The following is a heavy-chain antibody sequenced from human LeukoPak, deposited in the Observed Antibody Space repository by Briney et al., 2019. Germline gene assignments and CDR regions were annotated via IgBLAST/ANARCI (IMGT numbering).Heavy chain of an antibody. D-gene: IGHD4-23*01. V-gene: IGHV4-59*11. J-gene: IGHJ4*02. CDR2: YFDTGST. CDR3: VRTGWELLTT. Sequence: PSETLSLTCNVSGASFESHYWTWIRQTPDKRLEWIGYYFDTGSTDYNPSLKSRVTMSVDRSKNQFLLSLKSVTAADTAVYYCVRTGWELLTTWGPGTLVTVSS. CDR1: GASFESHY.